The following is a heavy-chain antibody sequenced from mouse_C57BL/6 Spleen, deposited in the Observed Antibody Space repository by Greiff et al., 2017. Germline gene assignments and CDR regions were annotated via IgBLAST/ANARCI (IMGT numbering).Heavy chain of an antibody. CDR3: ARGDYYGSSWYLGV. J-gene: IGHJ1*03. D-gene: IGHD1-1*01. Sequence: EVQLVESGPELVKPGASVKMSCKASGYTFTDYNMHWVKQSHGKSLEWIGYINPNNGGTSYNQKFKGKATLTVNKSSSTAYMGLRSLTSEDSAVYYCARGDYYGSSWYLGVWGTGTTVTVAS. CDR1: GYTFTDYN. CDR2: INPNNGGT. V-gene: IGHV1-22*01.